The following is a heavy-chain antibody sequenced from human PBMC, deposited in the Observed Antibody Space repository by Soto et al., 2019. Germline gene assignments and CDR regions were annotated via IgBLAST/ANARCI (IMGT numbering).Heavy chain of an antibody. CDR3: AKRSSYYYYYGVDV. J-gene: IGHJ6*02. D-gene: IGHD6-13*01. Sequence: GGSLRLSCAASGFTFSSYAMSWVRQAPGKGLEWVSVISGSDDSTYYADSVKGRFTISRDNSKNTLYLQMNSLRAEDTAVYYCAKRSSYYYYYGVDVWGQGTTVTVSS. CDR1: GFTFSSYA. CDR2: ISGSDDST. V-gene: IGHV3-23*01.